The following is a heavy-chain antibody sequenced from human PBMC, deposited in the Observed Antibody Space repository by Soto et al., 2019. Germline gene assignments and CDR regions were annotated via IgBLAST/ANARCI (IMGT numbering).Heavy chain of an antibody. CDR2: MNPNSGNT. CDR3: ATVPLRVYAMACDY. CDR1: GYTFTSYA. V-gene: IGHV1-8*02. J-gene: IGHJ4*02. Sequence: ASVKVSCKASGYTFTSYAMHWVRQAPGQRLEWMGWMNPNSGNTGYAQKFQGRVTMTRNTSISTAYMELSSLRSEDTAVYYCATVPLRVYAMACDYWGQGTLVTVSS. D-gene: IGHD2-8*01.